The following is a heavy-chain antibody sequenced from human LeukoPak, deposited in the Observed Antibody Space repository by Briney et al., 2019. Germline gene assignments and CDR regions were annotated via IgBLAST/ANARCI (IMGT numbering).Heavy chain of an antibody. V-gene: IGHV4-31*03. CDR3: ARSSGFPPTYFDY. CDR2: IYYTGST. Sequence: SETLSLTCTVSGGSISSGGYFWTWIRQHPGKGLEWIGHIYYTGSTYYNPSLKSRVTISVDRSKNQFSLKLSSVTAADTAVYYCARSSGFPPTYFDYWGQGTLVTVSS. J-gene: IGHJ4*02. D-gene: IGHD3-3*01. CDR1: GGSISSGGYF.